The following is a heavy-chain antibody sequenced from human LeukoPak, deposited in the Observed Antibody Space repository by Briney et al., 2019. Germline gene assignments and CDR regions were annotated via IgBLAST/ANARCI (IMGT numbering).Heavy chain of an antibody. D-gene: IGHD3-10*01. Sequence: GGSLRLSCAASGFTFSSYWMSWVRQAPGKGLEWVANIKQDGSEKYYVDSVKGRFTISRDNAKNSLYLQMNSLRAEDTAVYYCARNEAGRYYYGMDIWGQGTTVTVSS. V-gene: IGHV3-7*01. CDR1: GFTFSSYW. CDR3: ARNEAGRYYYGMDI. J-gene: IGHJ6*02. CDR2: IKQDGSEK.